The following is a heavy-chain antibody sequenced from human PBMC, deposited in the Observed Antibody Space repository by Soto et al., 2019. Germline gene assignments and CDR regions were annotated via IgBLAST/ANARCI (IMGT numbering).Heavy chain of an antibody. CDR2: ISSSSSTI. V-gene: IGHV3-48*01. Sequence: EVQLVESGGGLVQPGGSLRLSCAASGFTFSSYSMNWVRQAPGKGLEWVSYISSSSSTIYYADSVKGRFTISRDNAKNSLYLQMNSLRAEDTAVYYCARDRRFGSWYFLPPGFHYYYGMDVWGQGTTVTVSS. J-gene: IGHJ6*02. CDR3: ARDRRFGSWYFLPPGFHYYYGMDV. D-gene: IGHD6-13*01. CDR1: GFTFSSYS.